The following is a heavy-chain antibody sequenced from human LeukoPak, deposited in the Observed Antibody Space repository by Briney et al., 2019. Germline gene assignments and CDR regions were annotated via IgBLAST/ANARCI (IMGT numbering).Heavy chain of an antibody. D-gene: IGHD3-3*01. V-gene: IGHV3-23*01. J-gene: IGHJ4*02. Sequence: GGSLRLSCAASGFTFSSYAMSWVRQAPGKGLEWVSAISGSGGSTYYVDSVKGRFAISRDNSKNTLYLQMNSLRAEDTAVYYCATLLEWLLFPFDYWGQGTLVTVSS. CDR2: ISGSGGST. CDR3: ATLLEWLLFPFDY. CDR1: GFTFSSYA.